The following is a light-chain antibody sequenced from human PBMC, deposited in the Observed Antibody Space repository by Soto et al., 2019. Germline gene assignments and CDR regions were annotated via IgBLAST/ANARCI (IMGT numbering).Light chain of an antibody. CDR3: QQYNNWPFT. V-gene: IGKV3-15*01. CDR1: QSISSN. Sequence: DIVMTQSPATLSVSPGDRATLSCRASQSISSNLAWYQQKPGQAPRLLIYGASTRDAGIPATFSGSGSETEFTLTISSLQSEDFAVYYCQQYNNWPFTFGPGTKVDIK. J-gene: IGKJ3*01. CDR2: GAS.